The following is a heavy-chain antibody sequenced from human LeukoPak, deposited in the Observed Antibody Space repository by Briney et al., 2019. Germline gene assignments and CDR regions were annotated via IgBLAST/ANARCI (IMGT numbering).Heavy chain of an antibody. Sequence: AGGSLRLSCAASGFTVSSNYMSWVRQAPGKGLEWVSVIYSGGSTYYADSVKGRFTISRDNSKNTLYLQMNSLRAEDTAVYYCAKHITYYYDSSGPNWFDPWGQGTLVTVSS. D-gene: IGHD3-22*01. CDR1: GFTVSSNY. CDR3: AKHITYYYDSSGPNWFDP. J-gene: IGHJ5*02. V-gene: IGHV3-66*04. CDR2: IYSGGST.